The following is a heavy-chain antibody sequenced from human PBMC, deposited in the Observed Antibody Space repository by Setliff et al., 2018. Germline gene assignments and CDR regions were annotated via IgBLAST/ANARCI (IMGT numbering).Heavy chain of an antibody. Sequence: PSETLSLTCTVSGGSISSGTNYWSWIRQPAGRGLEWIGHIDPSGNTNYQPSLKSRVTISGDTSKNQFSLRLKSVTAADTAVYYCARHFPWNRFDYWGQGTLVTVSS. V-gene: IGHV4-61*09. CDR1: GGSISSGTNY. D-gene: IGHD1-1*01. CDR2: IDPSGNT. CDR3: ARHFPWNRFDY. J-gene: IGHJ4*02.